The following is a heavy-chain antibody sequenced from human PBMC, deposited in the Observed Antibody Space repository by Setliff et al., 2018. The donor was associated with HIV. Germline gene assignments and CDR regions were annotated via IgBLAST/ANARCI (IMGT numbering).Heavy chain of an antibody. J-gene: IGHJ2*01. CDR3: ARVGRDRLVASGLYFDL. Sequence: SETLSLTCAVYGGSFSGYYWSWIRQPPGKGLEWIGEINHSGSTNYNPSLKDRVTMSVDTSKNQFSLKMTSVTAADTAVYYCARVGRDRLVASGLYFDLWGRGTLVTVSS. D-gene: IGHD6-19*01. CDR1: GGSFSGYY. CDR2: INHSGST. V-gene: IGHV4-34*01.